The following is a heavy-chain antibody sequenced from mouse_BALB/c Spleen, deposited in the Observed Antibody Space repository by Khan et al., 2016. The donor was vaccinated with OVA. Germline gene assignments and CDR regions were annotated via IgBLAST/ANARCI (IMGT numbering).Heavy chain of an antibody. CDR2: MFPGDGST. CDR3: ARGGYGGFAY. D-gene: IGHD2-14*01. Sequence: QVQLQQPGAELVKPGASVKLSCKASGYTFTSYDINWVRQRPEQGLEWIGWMFPGDGSTKYNENFKGKATLTTDKSSSTAYMQRSRLTSEDSGAYFCARGGYGGFAYWGQGTLVTVSA. V-gene: IGHV1-85*01. CDR1: GYTFTSYD. J-gene: IGHJ3*01.